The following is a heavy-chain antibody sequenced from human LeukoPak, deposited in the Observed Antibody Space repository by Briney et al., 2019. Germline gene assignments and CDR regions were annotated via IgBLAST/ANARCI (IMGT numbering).Heavy chain of an antibody. CDR3: ARDGRRPGIAVAEDY. CDR1: GFTFSSYS. Sequence: PGGSLRLSCAASGFTFSSYSMNWVRQAPGKGLEWVSSISSSSSYIYYADSVKGRFTISRDNAKNSLYLQMNSLRAEDTAVYYCARDGRRPGIAVAEDYWGQGTLVTVSS. D-gene: IGHD6-19*01. J-gene: IGHJ4*02. CDR2: ISSSSSYI. V-gene: IGHV3-21*01.